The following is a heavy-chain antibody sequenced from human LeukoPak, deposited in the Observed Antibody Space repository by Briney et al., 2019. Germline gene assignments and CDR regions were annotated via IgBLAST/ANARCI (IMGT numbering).Heavy chain of an antibody. D-gene: IGHD5-18*01. CDR1: GLSMTNYY. CDR3: ARQPGSTAAFDI. Sequence: SETLSLTCSVSGLSMTNYYWSWMRQPPGKGLEWIAYSHNNGDTNYNPSLKSRITISVDTSKNEFSLTLSSVTAADTAVYYCARQPGSTAAFDIWGQGTTVTVSA. V-gene: IGHV4-59*08. CDR2: SHNNGDT. J-gene: IGHJ3*02.